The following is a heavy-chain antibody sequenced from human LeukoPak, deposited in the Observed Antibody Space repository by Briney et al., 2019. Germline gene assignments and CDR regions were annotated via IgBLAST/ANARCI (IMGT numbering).Heavy chain of an antibody. V-gene: IGHV3-48*01. CDR2: LRSSGDTI. D-gene: IGHD3-10*01. CDR1: GFTFSGYS. CDR3: ARVYGSGSWSDY. J-gene: IGHJ4*02. Sequence: GGSLRLSCAASGFTFSGYSMNWVRQAPGKGLEWVAYLRSSGDTIYYADSVKGRFTISRDIAKNSLYLQMNSLRAEDTAVYYCARVYGSGSWSDYWGQGTLVTVSS.